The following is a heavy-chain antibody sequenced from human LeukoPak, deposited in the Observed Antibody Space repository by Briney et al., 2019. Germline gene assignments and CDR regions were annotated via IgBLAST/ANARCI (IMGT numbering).Heavy chain of an antibody. V-gene: IGHV3-33*05. J-gene: IGHJ4*02. D-gene: IGHD6-13*01. CDR3: ARDLSSCFDY. CDR2: ISYDGSNK. CDR1: GFTFSAYG. Sequence: PGRSLRLSCAASGFTFSAYGMNWVRQAPGKGLEWVALISYDGSNKYYADSVKGRFTISRDNSKNTLYLQMNSLRAEDTAVYYCARDLSSCFDYWGQGTLVTVSS.